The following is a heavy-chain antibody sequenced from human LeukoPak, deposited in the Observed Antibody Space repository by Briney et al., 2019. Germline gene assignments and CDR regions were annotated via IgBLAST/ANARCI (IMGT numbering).Heavy chain of an antibody. V-gene: IGHV1-8*01. CDR2: MNPNSGNT. Sequence: ASVKVSCKASGYTFTSYDINWVRQATGQGLEWMGWMNPNSGNTGYAQKFQGRVTMTRDTSISTAYMELSRLRSDDTAVYYCARDLENYIWFDPWGQGTLVTVSS. J-gene: IGHJ5*02. D-gene: IGHD1-7*01. CDR1: GYTFTSYD. CDR3: ARDLENYIWFDP.